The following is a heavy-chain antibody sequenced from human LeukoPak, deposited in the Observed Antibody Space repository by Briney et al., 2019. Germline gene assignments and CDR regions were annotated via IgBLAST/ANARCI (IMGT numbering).Heavy chain of an antibody. J-gene: IGHJ5*02. Sequence: GGSLRVSCAASGFTVSSNYMSWVRQAPGKGLEWVSVIYSGGSTYYADSVKGRFTISRDNSKNTLYLQMNSLRAEDTAVYYCARFITMMSIGNWFDPWGQGTLVTVSS. CDR2: IYSGGST. V-gene: IGHV3-66*02. D-gene: IGHD3-22*01. CDR1: GFTVSSNY. CDR3: ARFITMMSIGNWFDP.